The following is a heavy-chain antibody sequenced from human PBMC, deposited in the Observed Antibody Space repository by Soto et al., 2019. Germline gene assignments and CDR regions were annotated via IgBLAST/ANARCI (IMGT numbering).Heavy chain of an antibody. CDR1: GFTFSSYA. CDR3: AKGNRYDFWSGYSINNWFDP. V-gene: IGHV3-23*01. Sequence: GGSLSLSCAASGFTFSSYAMSWVRQAPGKGLEWVSAISGSGGSTYYADSVKGRFTISRDNSKNTLYLQMNSLRAEDTAVYYCAKGNRYDFWSGYSINNWFDPWGQGTLVTVSS. CDR2: ISGSGGST. D-gene: IGHD3-3*01. J-gene: IGHJ5*02.